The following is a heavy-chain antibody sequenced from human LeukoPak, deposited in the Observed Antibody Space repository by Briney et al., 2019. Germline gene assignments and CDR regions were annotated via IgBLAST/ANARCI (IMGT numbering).Heavy chain of an antibody. CDR3: ARSYGHMTTVTKGGDYYYYMDV. J-gene: IGHJ6*03. CDR1: GGSISNSNYY. CDR2: IHYTGST. D-gene: IGHD4-17*01. Sequence: SETLSLTCTVSGGSISNSNYYWGWIRQPPGKGLEWIGSIHYTGSTFYNPSLKSRVTISVDTSKNQFSLKLSSVTAADTAVHYCARSYGHMTTVTKGGDYYYYMDVWGKGTTVTVSS. V-gene: IGHV4-39*01.